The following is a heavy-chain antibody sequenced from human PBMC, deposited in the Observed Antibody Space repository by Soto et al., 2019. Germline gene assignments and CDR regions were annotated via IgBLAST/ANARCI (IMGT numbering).Heavy chain of an antibody. CDR3: ARALGYCSSTSCYLPRYYFDY. Sequence: ESGGGVVQPGRSLRLSCAASGFTFSSYAMHWVRQAPGKGLEWVAVISYDGSNKYYADSVKGRFTISRDNSKNTLYLQMNSLRAEDTAVYYCARALGYCSSTSCYLPRYYFDYWGQGTLVTVSS. CDR1: GFTFSSYA. J-gene: IGHJ4*02. D-gene: IGHD2-2*01. V-gene: IGHV3-30-3*01. CDR2: ISYDGSNK.